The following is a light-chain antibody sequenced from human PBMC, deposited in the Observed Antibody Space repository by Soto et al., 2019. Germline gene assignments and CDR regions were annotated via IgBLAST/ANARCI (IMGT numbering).Light chain of an antibody. Sequence: QSALTQPASMSGSPGQSITISCTGTSGDVGFYDFVSWYQQHPGKVPRLIIYGVTKRPSGVSHRFSGSKSGNTASLTISGLQVEYKADYSCASYTGSSTYVFGGGTQLTVL. J-gene: IGLJ3*02. CDR1: SGDVGFYDF. CDR2: GVT. CDR3: ASYTGSSTYV. V-gene: IGLV2-14*03.